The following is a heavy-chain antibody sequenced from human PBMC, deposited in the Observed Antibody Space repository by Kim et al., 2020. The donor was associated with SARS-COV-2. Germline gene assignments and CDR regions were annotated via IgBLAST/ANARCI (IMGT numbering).Heavy chain of an antibody. CDR1: GITFSDFW. D-gene: IGHD2-21*01. Sequence: GGSLRLSCAASGITFSDFWMSWVRQPPGKGLEWVGRIKSKRDGETSDYGATVKGRFTISRDDSKNTLYLQMNDLKTEDTAVYFCATCHSSSEFPDDWGQGTVVTVSS. CDR2: IKSKRDGETS. J-gene: IGHJ4*02. V-gene: IGHV3-15*01. CDR3: ATCHSSSEFPDD.